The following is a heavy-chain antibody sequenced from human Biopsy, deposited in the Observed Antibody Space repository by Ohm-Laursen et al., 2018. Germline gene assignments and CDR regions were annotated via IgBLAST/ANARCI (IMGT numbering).Heavy chain of an antibody. V-gene: IGHV1-2*02. CDR3: ARDPLNGHKHFDY. CDR1: SYTFTDYN. J-gene: IGHJ4*02. D-gene: IGHD2-8*01. CDR2: INCKTGAT. Sequence: ASVKVSCKASSYTFTDYNIHWMRQAPGQGLEWLGYINCKTGATNYAQKFQGTVTMTRDTSISTAYLALGSLRSADTAIYYCARDPLNGHKHFDYWGQGNLVTVSS.